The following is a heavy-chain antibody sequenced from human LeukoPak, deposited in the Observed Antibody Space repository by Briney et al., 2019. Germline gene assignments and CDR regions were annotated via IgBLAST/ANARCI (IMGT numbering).Heavy chain of an antibody. Sequence: GGSLRLSCAASGFIFSSYSMNWVRQAPGKGLEWVSYIGAAGGTIYYADSVKGRFTISRDNAKNSLFLQMNSLRAEDTAVYYCARDSSTYAGPPDYWGQGTLVTVSS. CDR3: ARDSSTYAGPPDY. CDR1: GFIFSSYS. V-gene: IGHV3-48*01. J-gene: IGHJ4*02. CDR2: IGAAGGTI. D-gene: IGHD2-2*01.